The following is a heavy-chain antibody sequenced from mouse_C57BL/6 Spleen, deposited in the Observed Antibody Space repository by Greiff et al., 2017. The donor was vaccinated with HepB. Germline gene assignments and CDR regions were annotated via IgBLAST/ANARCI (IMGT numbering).Heavy chain of an antibody. J-gene: IGHJ2*01. V-gene: IGHV3-6*01. CDR2: ISYDGSN. Sequence: EVHLVESGPGLVKPSQSLSLTCSVTGYSITSGYYWNWIRQFPGNKLEWMGYISYDGSNNYNPSLKNRISITRDTSKNQFFLKLNSVTTEDTATYYCAREGDDYFDYWGQGTTLTVSS. D-gene: IGHD2-3*01. CDR3: AREGDDYFDY. CDR1: GYSITSGYY.